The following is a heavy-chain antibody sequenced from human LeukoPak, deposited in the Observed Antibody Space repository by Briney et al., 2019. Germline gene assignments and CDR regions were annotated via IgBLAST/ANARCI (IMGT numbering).Heavy chain of an antibody. CDR2: VSETGDGT. CDR1: GFSFSSYA. CDR3: AKDRRSRDITTFDY. D-gene: IGHD3-22*01. Sequence: GGSLRLSCAVSGFSFSSYAMSWVRQAPGKGLEWVSTVSETGDGTYYADSVKGRFTISRDNSKNTLYLQMNSLRAEDTAVYYCAKDRRSRDITTFDYWGQGTLVTVSS. J-gene: IGHJ4*02. V-gene: IGHV3-23*01.